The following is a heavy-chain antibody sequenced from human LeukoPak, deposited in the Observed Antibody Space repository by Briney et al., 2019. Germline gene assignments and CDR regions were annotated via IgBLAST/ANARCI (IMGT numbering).Heavy chain of an antibody. Sequence: SDTLSLTCDVYGGSFSGYYWSWIRQPPGKGLEWIGEINHSGSTNYNPSLKSRVTISVDTSKNQFSLKLSSVTAADTAVYYCAGHLRWFDYWGQGTLVTVSS. CDR3: AGHLRWFDY. V-gene: IGHV4-34*01. D-gene: IGHD4-23*01. J-gene: IGHJ4*02. CDR2: INHSGST. CDR1: GGSFSGYY.